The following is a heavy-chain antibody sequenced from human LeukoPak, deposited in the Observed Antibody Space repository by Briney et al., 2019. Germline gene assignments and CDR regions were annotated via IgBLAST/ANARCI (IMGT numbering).Heavy chain of an antibody. V-gene: IGHV3-7*01. CDR2: IKQDGSEK. J-gene: IGHJ3*02. Sequence: GRSLRLSCAASGFTFSSYGMHWVRQAPGKGLEWVANIKQDGSEKYYVDSVKGRFTISRDNAKNSLYLQMNSLRAEDTAVYYCARDSYDFWSGYYSSYAFDIWGQGTMVTVSS. CDR1: GFTFSSYG. CDR3: ARDSYDFWSGYYSSYAFDI. D-gene: IGHD3-3*01.